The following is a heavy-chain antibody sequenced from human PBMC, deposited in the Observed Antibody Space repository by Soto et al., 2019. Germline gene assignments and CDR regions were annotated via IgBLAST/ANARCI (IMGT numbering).Heavy chain of an antibody. D-gene: IGHD2-8*02. Sequence: QVQLQESGPGLVKPSGTLSLTCAVSGGSISSSNWWSWVRQPPGKGLEWIGEIYHSGSTNYNPSLKGRVTISVDKSKNQFSLKLSSVTAADTAVYYCASLSASPLSGYWAANYWGQGTLVTVSS. V-gene: IGHV4-4*02. J-gene: IGHJ4*02. CDR1: GGSISSSNW. CDR3: ASLSASPLSGYWAANY. CDR2: IYHSGST.